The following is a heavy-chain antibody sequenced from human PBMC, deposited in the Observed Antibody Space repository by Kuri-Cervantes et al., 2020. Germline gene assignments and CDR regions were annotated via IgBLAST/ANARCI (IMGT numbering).Heavy chain of an antibody. CDR3: ARGPIIGNRFDY. D-gene: IGHD1-20*01. V-gene: IGHV3-13*01. J-gene: IGHJ4*02. CDR1: GFTFSSYD. CDR2: IGTAGDT. Sequence: GGSLRLSCAASGFTFSSYDMHWVRQATGKGLEWVSAIGTAGDTYYPGSVKGRFTISRENAKNSLYLQMNSLRAGDTAVYYCARGPIIGNRFDYWGQGTLVTVSS.